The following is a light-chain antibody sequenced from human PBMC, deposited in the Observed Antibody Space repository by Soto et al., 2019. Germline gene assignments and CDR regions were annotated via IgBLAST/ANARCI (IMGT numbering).Light chain of an antibody. V-gene: IGKV1-5*03. CDR2: KAS. CDR3: QQYNSYPVG. J-gene: IGKJ1*01. CDR1: QSISSW. Sequence: DIQMTQSPSTLSASVGDRVTITCRASQSISSWLTWYQHKPGKAPKLLIYKASSLESGVPSRFSGSGSGTEFTLTISSLQADDFATYYCQQYNSYPVGFGQGTKVEIK.